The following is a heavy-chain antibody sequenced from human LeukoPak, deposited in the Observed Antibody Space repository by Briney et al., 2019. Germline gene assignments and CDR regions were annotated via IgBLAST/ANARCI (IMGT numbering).Heavy chain of an antibody. CDR3: ARQVGYSYGRFDY. J-gene: IGHJ4*02. CDR1: GGSFSGYY. V-gene: IGHV4-34*01. CDR2: IYYSGST. D-gene: IGHD5-18*01. Sequence: PSETLSLTCAVYGGSFSGYYWSWIRQPPGKGLEWIGSIYYSGSTYYNPSLKSRVTISVDTSKNQFSLKLSSVTAADTAVYYCARQVGYSYGRFDYWGQGTLVTVSS.